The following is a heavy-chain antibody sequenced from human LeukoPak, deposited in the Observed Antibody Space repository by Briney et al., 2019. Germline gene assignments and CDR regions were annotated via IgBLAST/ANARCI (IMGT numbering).Heavy chain of an antibody. CDR3: ARDALDIVVVPAATESSYFDY. CDR1: GFTFSSYA. CDR2: ISYDGSNK. J-gene: IGHJ4*02. V-gene: IGHV3-30-3*01. D-gene: IGHD2-2*01. Sequence: GGSLRLSCAASGFTFSSYAMHWVRQAPGKGLEWVAVISYDGSNKYYADSVKGRFTISRDNSKNTLYLQMNSLRAEDTAVYYCARDALDIVVVPAATESSYFDYWGQGTLVTVSS.